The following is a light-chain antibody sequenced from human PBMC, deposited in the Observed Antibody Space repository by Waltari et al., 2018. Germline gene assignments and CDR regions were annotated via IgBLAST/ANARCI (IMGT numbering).Light chain of an antibody. CDR1: SSYVGVHNS. V-gene: IGLV2-14*03. Sequence: QSALTQPASVSGSPGQSITISCTGTSSYVGVHNSVPWYQQHPGKAPKLMIYAVNKRPSGVSDRFSGSRSGNTASLTISGLQAEDEADYYCSSYTTSNTWVFGGGTKLTVL. CDR3: SSYTTSNTWV. CDR2: AVN. J-gene: IGLJ3*02.